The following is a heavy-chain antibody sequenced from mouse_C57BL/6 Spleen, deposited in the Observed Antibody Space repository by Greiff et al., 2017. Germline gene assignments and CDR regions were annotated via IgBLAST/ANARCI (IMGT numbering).Heavy chain of an antibody. CDR3: TEYSNQPSWFAY. V-gene: IGHV1-15*01. CDR1: GYTFTDYE. CDR2: IDPETGGT. J-gene: IGHJ3*01. D-gene: IGHD2-5*01. Sequence: QVQLKESGAELVRPGASVTLSCKASGYTFTDYEMHWVKQTPVHGLEWIGAIDPETGGTAYNQKFKGKAILTADKSSSTAYMELRSLTSEDSAVYYCTEYSNQPSWFAYWGQGTLVTVSA.